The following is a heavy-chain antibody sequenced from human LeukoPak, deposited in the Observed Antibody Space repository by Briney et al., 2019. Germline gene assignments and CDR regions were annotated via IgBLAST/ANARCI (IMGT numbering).Heavy chain of an antibody. CDR1: GFTFSSYG. CDR2: ISGSGGST. Sequence: GGSLRLSCAASGFTFSSYGMHWVRQAPGKGLEWVSAISGSGGSTYYADSVKGRFTISRDNSKNTLYLQMNSLRAEDTAVYYCAKGEGPRGAFDIWGQGTMVTVSS. V-gene: IGHV3-23*01. CDR3: AKGEGPRGAFDI. D-gene: IGHD3-10*01. J-gene: IGHJ3*02.